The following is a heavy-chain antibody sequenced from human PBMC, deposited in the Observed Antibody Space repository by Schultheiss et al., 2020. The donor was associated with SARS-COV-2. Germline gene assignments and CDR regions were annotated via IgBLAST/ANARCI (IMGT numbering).Heavy chain of an antibody. Sequence: ASVKVSCKASGYTFTGYYMHWVRQAPGQGLEWMGRINPNSGGTKYTQKFQGRVTMTRDTSISTAYMELSRLTSDDTAVYYCARGVDIVVGYYYYYMDVWGKGTTVTVSS. CDR3: ARGVDIVVGYYYYYMDV. CDR1: GYTFTGYY. CDR2: INPNSGGT. J-gene: IGHJ6*03. V-gene: IGHV1-2*06. D-gene: IGHD2-2*03.